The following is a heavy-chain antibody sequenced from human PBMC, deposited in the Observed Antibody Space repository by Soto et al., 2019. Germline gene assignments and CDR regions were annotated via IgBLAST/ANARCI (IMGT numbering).Heavy chain of an antibody. CDR2: ISGSGGST. J-gene: IGHJ4*02. CDR1: GFTFSSYA. D-gene: IGHD6-13*01. Sequence: EVQLLESGGGLVQPGGSLRLSCAASGFTFSSYAMSWVRQAPGKGLEWVSAISGSGGSTYYADSVKGRFTISRDNSKNKLYLQMNSLRAEDTAVYYCARSYSSSWYYFDYWGQGTLVTGSS. CDR3: ARSYSSSWYYFDY. V-gene: IGHV3-23*01.